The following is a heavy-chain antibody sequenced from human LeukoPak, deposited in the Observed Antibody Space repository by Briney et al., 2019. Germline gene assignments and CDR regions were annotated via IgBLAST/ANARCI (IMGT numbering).Heavy chain of an antibody. CDR2: IYYSGST. D-gene: IGHD3-22*01. CDR3: ARVDSSGYYIN. V-gene: IGHV4-39*07. CDR1: GGSISSSYY. J-gene: IGHJ4*02. Sequence: SETLSLTCTVSGGSISSSYYWGWIRQPPGKGLEWIGSIYYSGSTYYNPSLKSRVTISVDTSKNQFSLKLSSVTAADTAVYYCARVDSSGYYINWGQETLVTVSS.